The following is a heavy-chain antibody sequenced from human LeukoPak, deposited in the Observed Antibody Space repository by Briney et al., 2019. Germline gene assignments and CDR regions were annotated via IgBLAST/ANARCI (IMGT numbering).Heavy chain of an antibody. CDR3: ARLMGPPDY. J-gene: IGHJ4*02. V-gene: IGHV1-18*01. D-gene: IGHD2-8*01. Sequence: EASVKVSCKAFGYTFSKYDITWVRQAPGQGLECMGWISTYNDNPNYAQKFQGRVTMTTDTSTSTAYLDLRSLRSDDTAVYFCARLMGPPDYWGQGTRVTVSS. CDR1: GYTFSKYD. CDR2: ISTYNDNP.